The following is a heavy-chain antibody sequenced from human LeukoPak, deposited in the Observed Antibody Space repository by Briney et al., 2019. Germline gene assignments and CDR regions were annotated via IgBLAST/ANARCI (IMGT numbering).Heavy chain of an antibody. CDR2: INSDGSEG. CDR3: ARDRVGPEGSFDY. D-gene: IGHD1-26*01. J-gene: IGHJ4*02. Sequence: AGGSLRLSCAVSGFTFSGFWMSWSRQAPGKGLEWVASINSDGSEGYYADVVKGRFTISRDNAKNSLYLQINSLRAEDTAVYYCARDRVGPEGSFDYWGQGTLVTVSS. CDR1: GFTFSGFW. V-gene: IGHV3-7*03.